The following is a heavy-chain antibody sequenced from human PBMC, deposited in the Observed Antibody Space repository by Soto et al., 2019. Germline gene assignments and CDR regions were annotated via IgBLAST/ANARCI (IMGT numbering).Heavy chain of an antibody. J-gene: IGHJ4*02. CDR3: ARDKYSSSWYRQIFDY. Sequence: EVQLVESGGGLVQPGGSLRLSCAASGFTFSSYSMNWVRQAPGKGLEWVSYISSSSSTIYYADSVKGRFTISRDNAENSLYLQMNSLRDEDTAVYYCARDKYSSSWYRQIFDYWGQGTLVTVSS. CDR2: ISSSSSTI. CDR1: GFTFSSYS. V-gene: IGHV3-48*02. D-gene: IGHD6-13*01.